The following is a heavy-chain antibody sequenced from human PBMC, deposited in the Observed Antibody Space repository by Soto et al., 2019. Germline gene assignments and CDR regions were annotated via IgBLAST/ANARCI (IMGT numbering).Heavy chain of an antibody. Sequence: PSETLSLTCAVYGGSFSGYYWSWIRQPPGKGLEWTGEINHSGSTNYNPSLESRVTISVDTSKNQFSLKLSSVTAADTAVYYCARGRGSSWALFDYWGQGTPVTVSS. D-gene: IGHD6-13*01. CDR3: ARGRGSSWALFDY. CDR2: INHSGST. CDR1: GGSFSGYY. J-gene: IGHJ4*02. V-gene: IGHV4-34*01.